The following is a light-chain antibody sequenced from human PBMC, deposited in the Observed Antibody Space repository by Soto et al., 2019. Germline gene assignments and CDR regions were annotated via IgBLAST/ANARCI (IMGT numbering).Light chain of an antibody. Sequence: QPAPVSGSPGQSITLSCTGTSSDIGGYDYVSWYQRHPGKAPKLIIYDVNNRPSGVSNRFSGSKSGNTASLTISGLQAEDEADYYCTSYASGSSHVVFGGGTKLTVL. V-gene: IGLV2-14*01. CDR1: SSDIGGYDY. CDR3: TSYASGSSHVV. CDR2: DVN. J-gene: IGLJ2*01.